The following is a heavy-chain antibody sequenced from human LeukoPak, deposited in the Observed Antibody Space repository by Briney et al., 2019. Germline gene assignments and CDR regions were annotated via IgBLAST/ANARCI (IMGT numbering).Heavy chain of an antibody. CDR2: TSRDGSNK. J-gene: IGHJ4*02. CDR3: AKQLGYCSDGSCYFPY. Sequence: SLRLSCAASGFTFSSYVLHWVRQAPGKGLEWLAVTSRDGSNKYHAESVKGRFTISRDNSKNTLYLQMNSLRAEDTAVYYCAKQLGYCSDGSCYFPYWGQGTLVTVSS. D-gene: IGHD2-15*01. CDR1: GFTFSSYV. V-gene: IGHV3-30-3*02.